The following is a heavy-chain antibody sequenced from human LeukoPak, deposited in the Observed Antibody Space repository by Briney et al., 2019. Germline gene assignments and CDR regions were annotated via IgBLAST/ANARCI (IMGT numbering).Heavy chain of an antibody. D-gene: IGHD2-2*01. J-gene: IGHJ5*02. CDR2: ISSSNINT. CDR1: GFSFSSYT. V-gene: IGHV3-21*01. Sequence: GGSLRLSCAASGFSFSSYTMHWVRQAPGKGLEWISSISSSNINTYYADSVKGRFTISRDNAENSLSLQMNSLRADGTAVYYCASQFSTYSGGWFDPWGQGTLVIVSS. CDR3: ASQFSTYSGGWFDP.